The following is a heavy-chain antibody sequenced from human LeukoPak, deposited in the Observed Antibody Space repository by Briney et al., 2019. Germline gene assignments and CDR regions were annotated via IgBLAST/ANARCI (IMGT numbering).Heavy chain of an antibody. V-gene: IGHV3-43D*03. J-gene: IGHJ4*02. CDR3: AKDLGPRGVGATPQY. D-gene: IGHD1-26*01. CDR2: ISWHGEAT. CDR1: GFPFDDYG. Sequence: GGSLRISCAASGFPFDDYGMLWVRQAPGKGLEWVSVISWHGEATYYSDSVKGRFTISRDSSKNSLSLQMNSLRTEDPGFYYCAKDLGPRGVGATPQYWGQGPVVIVSS.